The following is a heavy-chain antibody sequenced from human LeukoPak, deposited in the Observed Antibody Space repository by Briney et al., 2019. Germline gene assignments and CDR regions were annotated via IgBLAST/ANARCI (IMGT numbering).Heavy chain of an antibody. J-gene: IGHJ4*02. D-gene: IGHD2-15*01. CDR3: ARDEKRYCSGGSCPAYFDY. CDR1: GYTFNNYG. Sequence: ASVKVSCXASGYTFNNYGISWVRQAPGQGLEWMAWISAYNGNTNYALKLRGRVTMTTDTSTSTAYMELRSLRSDDTAVYYCARDEKRYCSGGSCPAYFDYWGQGTLVTVSS. CDR2: ISAYNGNT. V-gene: IGHV1-18*01.